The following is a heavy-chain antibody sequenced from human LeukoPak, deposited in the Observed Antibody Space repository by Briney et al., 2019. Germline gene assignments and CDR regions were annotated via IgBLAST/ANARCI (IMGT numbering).Heavy chain of an antibody. CDR1: GYTFTSYG. D-gene: IGHD5-18*01. V-gene: IGHV1-18*01. CDR3: ARDTAMGLDAFDI. Sequence: GASVKVSCKASGYTFTSYGISWVRQAPGQGLEWMGWISAYNGNTNYAQKFQGRVTMTRDTSTSTVYMELSSLRSEDTAVYYCARDTAMGLDAFDIWGQGTMVTVSS. J-gene: IGHJ3*02. CDR2: ISAYNGNT.